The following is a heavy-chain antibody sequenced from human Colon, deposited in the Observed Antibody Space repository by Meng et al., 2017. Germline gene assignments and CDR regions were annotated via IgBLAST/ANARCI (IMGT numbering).Heavy chain of an antibody. J-gene: IGHJ4*02. CDR1: GGSVSSGTYY. Sequence: VQLQESGPGLVRPSETLSLTCTVSGGSVSSGTYYWSWIRQPPGKGLEWIGCIYYSGTTNYNPSLKSRVTISVDTSKNQFSLKLSSVTPADTAVYFCARDRVPGKYWGQGTLVTVFS. V-gene: IGHV4-61*01. D-gene: IGHD1-14*01. CDR3: ARDRVPGKY. CDR2: IYYSGTT.